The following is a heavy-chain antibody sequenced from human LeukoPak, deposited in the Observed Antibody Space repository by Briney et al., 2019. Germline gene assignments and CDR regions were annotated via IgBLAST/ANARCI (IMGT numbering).Heavy chain of an antibody. D-gene: IGHD6-13*01. CDR2: ISWNSGSI. V-gene: IGHV3-9*01. CDR3: AKFDSSSWYGAFDY. J-gene: IGHJ4*02. CDR1: GFTFDDYA. Sequence: GRSLRLSCAASGFTFDDYAMHWVRHAPGKGLEWVSGISWNSGSIGYADSVKGRFTIPRDNAKNSLYLQMNSLRAEDTALYYCAKFDSSSWYGAFDYWGQGTLVTVSS.